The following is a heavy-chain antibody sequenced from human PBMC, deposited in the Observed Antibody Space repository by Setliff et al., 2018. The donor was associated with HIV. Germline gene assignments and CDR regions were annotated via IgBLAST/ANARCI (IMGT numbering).Heavy chain of an antibody. CDR3: TRLPHIVVVTAIPYFAY. J-gene: IGHJ4*02. CDR2: IRSKTFGGTA. Sequence: GGSLRLSCAASGFTFSNAWMNWVRQAPGKGLEWIGFIRSKTFGGTAEYGASVKDRFTISRDDSKSIAYLQMNSLKTEDTAVYYCTRLPHIVVVTAIPYFAYWGQGTLVTVSS. V-gene: IGHV3-49*04. CDR1: GFTFSNAW. D-gene: IGHD2-21*02.